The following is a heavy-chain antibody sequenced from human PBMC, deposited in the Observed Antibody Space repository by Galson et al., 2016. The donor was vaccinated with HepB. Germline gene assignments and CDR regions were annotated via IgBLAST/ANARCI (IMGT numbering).Heavy chain of an antibody. CDR1: GGIFSSYA. CDR2: IIPSFVTP. J-gene: IGHJ4*02. CDR3: ARGRGYSDDFGDS. V-gene: IGHV1-69*13. Sequence: SVKVSCKASGGIFSSYAISWVRQAPGQGLEWMGGIIPSFVTPTYAQKFQGRVTITADESTSTVSMELSSLKSEDTAVYFCARGRGYSDDFGDSWGQGTLVTVYS. D-gene: IGHD1-26*01.